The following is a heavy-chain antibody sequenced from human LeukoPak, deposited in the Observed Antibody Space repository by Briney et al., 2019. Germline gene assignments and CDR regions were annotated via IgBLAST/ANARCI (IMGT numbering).Heavy chain of an antibody. D-gene: IGHD3-22*01. J-gene: IGHJ4*02. CDR2: ISYDGSNK. V-gene: IGHV3-30-3*01. CDR1: GFTFSSYA. CDR3: ARDRTVYYYDSSGKGYFDY. Sequence: PGGSLRLSCAASGFTFSSYAMHWVRQAPGKGLEWVAVISYDGSNKYYADSVKGRFTISRDNSKNTLYLQMNSLRAEDTAVYYCARDRTVYYYDSSGKGYFDYWGQGALVTVSS.